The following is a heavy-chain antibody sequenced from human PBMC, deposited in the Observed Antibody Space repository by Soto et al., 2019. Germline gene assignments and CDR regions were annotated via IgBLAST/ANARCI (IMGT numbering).Heavy chain of an antibody. D-gene: IGHD2-21*01. CDR1: GVTLPSCQPY. CDR3: GRVVEGATRLTDPDS. CDR2: VYHNGGA. V-gene: IGHV4-39*01. Sequence: TMPLDSPVSGVTLPSCQPYWAWTNTPPGKGLQFIARVYHNGGAHYNSSLKSRVTISVDTANNQVSLRMRSLTAADTAFYYCGRVVEGATRLTDPDSWGQGMLVTIS. J-gene: IGHJ5*01.